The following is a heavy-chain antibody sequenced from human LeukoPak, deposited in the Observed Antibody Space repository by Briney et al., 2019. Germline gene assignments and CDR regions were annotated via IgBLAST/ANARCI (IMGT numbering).Heavy chain of an antibody. CDR2: IKQDGSEK. J-gene: IGHJ4*02. V-gene: IGHV3-7*03. CDR1: GFTFSSYW. D-gene: IGHD1-26*01. Sequence: PGGSLRLSCAASGFTFSSYWMSWVRQAPGKGLEWVANIKQDGSEKYYVDSVKGRFTISRDNSKNTLYLQMNSLRAEDTAVYYCAKDRPLPHWEPVDYWGQGTLVTVSS. CDR3: AKDRPLPHWEPVDY.